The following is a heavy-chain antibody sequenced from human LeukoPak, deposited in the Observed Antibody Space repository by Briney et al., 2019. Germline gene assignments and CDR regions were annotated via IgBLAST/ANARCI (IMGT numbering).Heavy chain of an antibody. Sequence: GGSLRLSCAASGFTFSGYSMNWVRQAPGKGLEWVAVISYDGSNKYYADFVKGRFTISRDNSKNTLYLQMNSLRAEDTAVYYCARARHFDWFDPWGQGTLVTVSS. V-gene: IGHV3-30*03. CDR1: GFTFSGYS. CDR3: ARARHFDWFDP. CDR2: ISYDGSNK. D-gene: IGHD3-3*02. J-gene: IGHJ5*02.